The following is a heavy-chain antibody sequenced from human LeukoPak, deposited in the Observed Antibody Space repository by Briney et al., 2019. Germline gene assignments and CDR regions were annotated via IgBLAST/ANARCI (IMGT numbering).Heavy chain of an antibody. V-gene: IGHV1-2*02. CDR1: GYIFTGYY. J-gene: IGHJ4*02. Sequence: ASVKVSCKASGYIFTGYYIHWVRQAPGQGLEWMGWINPNSGGTNYAQKFQGRVTMTRDTSISTAYMELTRLRSDDTAVYYCARDLGYSGSYAGRDWGQGTLVTVSS. D-gene: IGHD1-26*01. CDR3: ARDLGYSGSYAGRD. CDR2: INPNSGGT.